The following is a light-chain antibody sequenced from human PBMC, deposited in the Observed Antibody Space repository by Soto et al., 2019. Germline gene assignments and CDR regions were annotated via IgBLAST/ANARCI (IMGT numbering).Light chain of an antibody. J-gene: IGLJ1*01. V-gene: IGLV2-14*01. CDR2: DVS. CDR1: SSDVGGYNY. CDR3: RLQNRRYLYV. Sequence: QSVLTQPVSVSGSPGQSITISCTGTSSDVGGYNYVSWYQQHPGKAPKLMIYDVSNRPSGVSNRFSGSKSGNTASLTISGFLAKEEVDFYCRLQNRRYLYVFGTGSKAT.